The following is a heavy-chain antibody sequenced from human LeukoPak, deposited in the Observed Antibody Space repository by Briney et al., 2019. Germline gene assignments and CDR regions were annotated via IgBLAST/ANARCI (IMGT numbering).Heavy chain of an antibody. CDR3: ARDGKYAEYFQD. Sequence: SETLSLTCTVSGGSVSSGSYYWSWIRQPPGKGLEWIGYFYYTGSTNYNPSLKSRVTISVDTSKNQFSLKLSSVTAADTAVYYCARDGKYAEYFQDWGQAPWSPSPQ. D-gene: IGHD1-1*01. V-gene: IGHV4-61*01. CDR1: GGSVSSGSYY. J-gene: IGHJ1*01. CDR2: FYYTGST.